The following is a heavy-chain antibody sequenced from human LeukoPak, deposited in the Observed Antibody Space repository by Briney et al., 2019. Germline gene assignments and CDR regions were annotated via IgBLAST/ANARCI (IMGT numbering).Heavy chain of an antibody. D-gene: IGHD2-2*01. Sequence: GGSLRLSCAASGFTFSSYGMHWVRQAPGKGLEWVAFIRYDGSNKYYADSVKGRFTISRDNSKNTLYLQMNSLRAEDTAVYYCAKVFLDCSSTSCYDYYYYYYMDVWGKGTTVTVSS. V-gene: IGHV3-30*02. J-gene: IGHJ6*03. CDR3: AKVFLDCSSTSCYDYYYYYYMDV. CDR1: GFTFSSYG. CDR2: IRYDGSNK.